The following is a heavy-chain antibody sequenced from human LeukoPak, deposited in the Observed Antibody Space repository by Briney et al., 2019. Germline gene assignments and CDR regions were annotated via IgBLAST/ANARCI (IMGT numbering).Heavy chain of an antibody. V-gene: IGHV1-8*01. Sequence: ASVKVSCKVYGYTLTELSMHWVRQAAGQGLEWMGWMNPNSGNTGYAQRFQGRVTMTINTSIRTAYMELSGLTSGDTAVYYCARGKKFEASGVYWFDPWGQGTLVTVSS. J-gene: IGHJ5*02. CDR3: ARGKKFEASGVYWFDP. CDR1: GYTLTELS. D-gene: IGHD3-16*01. CDR2: MNPNSGNT.